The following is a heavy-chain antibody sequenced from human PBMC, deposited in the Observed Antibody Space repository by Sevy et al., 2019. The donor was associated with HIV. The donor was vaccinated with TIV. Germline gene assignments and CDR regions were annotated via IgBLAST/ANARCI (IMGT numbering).Heavy chain of an antibody. CDR3: AREYYGSGMSNWFDP. D-gene: IGHD3-10*01. CDR1: GCTFTSYE. V-gene: IGHV1-8*01. Sequence: ASVKVSCKASGCTFTSYEINWVRQATGQGLEWMGWMNPNSGKTGYAQRFQGRVTMTRNTSISTAYMELSSLRSEDTAVYYCAREYYGSGMSNWFDPWGQGTLVTVSS. J-gene: IGHJ5*02. CDR2: MNPNSGKT.